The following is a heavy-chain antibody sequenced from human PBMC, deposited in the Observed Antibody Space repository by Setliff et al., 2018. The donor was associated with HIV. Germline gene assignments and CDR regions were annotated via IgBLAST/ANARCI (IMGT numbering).Heavy chain of an antibody. CDR1: GFTSNDHG. CDR3: ARPGATGGAYDI. Sequence: PGGSLRLSCAVSGFTSNDHGMHWVRQVPGKGLEWVAGIIWNSGFTGYADSVKGRFTISRDNAKNTLYLQINSLRAEDTAVYYCARPGATGGAYDIWGQGTTVTVSS. D-gene: IGHD3-16*01. CDR2: IIWNSGFT. V-gene: IGHV3-9*02. J-gene: IGHJ3*02.